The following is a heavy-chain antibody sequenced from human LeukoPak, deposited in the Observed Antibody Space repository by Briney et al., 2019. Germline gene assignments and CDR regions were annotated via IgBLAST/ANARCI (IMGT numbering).Heavy chain of an antibody. CDR1: GFTFSTCG. J-gene: IGHJ4*02. CDR2: IWPDGSYK. CDR3: ARAVGPFDY. V-gene: IGHV3-33*01. D-gene: IGHD3-16*01. Sequence: GRSLRLSCATSGFTFSTCGIHWVRQAPGKGLEWVAAIWPDGSYKYYADSVKGRFTISRDNSKNTVYLQMNTLRDEDTAVYYCARAVGPFDYWGQGTLVTVSS.